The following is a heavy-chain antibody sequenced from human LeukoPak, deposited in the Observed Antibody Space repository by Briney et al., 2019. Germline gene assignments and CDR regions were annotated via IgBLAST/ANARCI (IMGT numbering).Heavy chain of an antibody. Sequence: GGSLRLSCAASGFTFSSYAMSWVRQAPGKGLEWVSAISGSGGSTYYADSVKGRFTISRDNSKNTLYLQMNSPRAEDTAVYYCAKDLVIAVAGTFDYWGQGTLVTVSS. CDR1: GFTFSSYA. D-gene: IGHD6-19*01. CDR2: ISGSGGST. J-gene: IGHJ4*02. CDR3: AKDLVIAVAGTFDY. V-gene: IGHV3-23*01.